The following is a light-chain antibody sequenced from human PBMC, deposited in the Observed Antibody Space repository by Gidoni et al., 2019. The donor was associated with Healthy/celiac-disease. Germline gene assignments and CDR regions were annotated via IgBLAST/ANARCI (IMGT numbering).Light chain of an antibody. CDR2: KAS. CDR3: QQYNSYSPYT. Sequence: DIQMTQSPSTLSASVGDRVTITCRASQSISSWLAWYQQQPRKAPKLLIYKASSLESGVPSRCSGSGSGTEFTLTISSLQPDDFATYYCQQYNSYSPYTFGQGTKLEIK. J-gene: IGKJ2*01. CDR1: QSISSW. V-gene: IGKV1-5*03.